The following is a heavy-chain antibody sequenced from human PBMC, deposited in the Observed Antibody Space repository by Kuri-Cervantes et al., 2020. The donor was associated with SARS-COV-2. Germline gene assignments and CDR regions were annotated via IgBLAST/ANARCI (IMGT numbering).Heavy chain of an antibody. J-gene: IGHJ2*01. D-gene: IGHD5-24*01. CDR3: ARESRDAYNLGSFDL. Sequence: LSLTCAASGFMFSRYWMSWVRQAPGKGLEWVANINEDGSEKYYVDSVKGRFTISRDNAKNSLYLQMNSLRDEDTAVYYCARESRDAYNLGSFDLWGRGTLVTVSS. V-gene: IGHV3-7*01. CDR2: INEDGSEK. CDR1: GFMFSRYW.